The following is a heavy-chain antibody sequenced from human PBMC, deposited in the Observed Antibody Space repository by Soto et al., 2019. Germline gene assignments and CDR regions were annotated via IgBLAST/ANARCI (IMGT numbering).Heavy chain of an antibody. CDR2: ISGSGGST. CDR3: AKGTALPTLDYYYYMDV. D-gene: IGHD1-1*01. J-gene: IGHJ6*03. CDR1: GFTFSSYA. V-gene: IGHV3-23*01. Sequence: GGSLRLSCAASGFTFSSYAMSWVRQAPGKGLEWVSAISGSGGSTYYADSVKGRFTISRDNSKNTLYLQMNSLRAEDTAVYYSAKGTALPTLDYYYYMDVWGKGTTVTVSS.